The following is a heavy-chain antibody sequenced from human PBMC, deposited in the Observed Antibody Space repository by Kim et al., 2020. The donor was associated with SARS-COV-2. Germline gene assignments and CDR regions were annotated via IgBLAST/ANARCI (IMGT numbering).Heavy chain of an antibody. CDR1: GFPFSNYW. CDR2: IRQDGSER. V-gene: IGHV3-7*01. Sequence: GGSLRLSCAASGFPFSNYWMSWVRQAPGKGLEWVANIRQDGSERYHVDSVKGRFTISRDNAKNSLYLQLNSLRAEDTAVYYCTIHPLGPSFGYWGQGSLVSVSS. J-gene: IGHJ4*02. CDR3: TIHPLGPSFGY. D-gene: IGHD3-16*01.